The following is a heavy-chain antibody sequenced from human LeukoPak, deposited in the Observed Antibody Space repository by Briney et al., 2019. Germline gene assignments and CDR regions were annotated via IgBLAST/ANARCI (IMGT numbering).Heavy chain of an antibody. CDR3: AKSSVVAGTGEFDY. Sequence: GSLGLSCAAPGFPFNSLAMRWVRQAPGKGLEGGSGISGSGGSTYYADSVKGRFTISRDNSKNTLYLQMNSLRAEDTAVYYCAKSSVVAGTGEFDYWGQGTLVTVSS. CDR2: ISGSGGST. V-gene: IGHV3-23*01. CDR1: GFPFNSLA. J-gene: IGHJ4*02. D-gene: IGHD6-19*01.